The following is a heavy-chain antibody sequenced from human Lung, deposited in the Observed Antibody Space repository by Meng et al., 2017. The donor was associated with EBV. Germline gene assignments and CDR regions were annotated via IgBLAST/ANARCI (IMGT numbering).Heavy chain of an antibody. Sequence: VQLQQSGPGLVKPSQTLSLTCAISGDLFSSNRAPWNWIRQSPSRGLEWLGRTYYRSKWYNDYAVSVKSRIPITPDTSKNQFSLQLNSVTPEDTAVYYCASSRPLAGNWNYHYWGQGTLVTVSS. CDR2: TYYRSKWYN. CDR3: ASSRPLAGNWNYHY. D-gene: IGHD1-7*01. CDR1: GDLFSSNRAP. V-gene: IGHV6-1*01. J-gene: IGHJ4*02.